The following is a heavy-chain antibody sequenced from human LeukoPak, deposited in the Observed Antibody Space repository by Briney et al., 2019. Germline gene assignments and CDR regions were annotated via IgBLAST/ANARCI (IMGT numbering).Heavy chain of an antibody. CDR3: ARDTTWYSSYYFDY. D-gene: IGHD6-13*01. CDR1: GFTFSSYS. CDR2: ISSSGASI. Sequence: PGGSLRLSCVASGFTFSSYSMNWVRQAPGKGLDWVAYISSSGASIYYADSVKGRFTISRDNDKHSLYLQMNTLRAEYTAIYYCARDTTWYSSYYFDYWGQGSLVTVSS. V-gene: IGHV3-48*01. J-gene: IGHJ4*02.